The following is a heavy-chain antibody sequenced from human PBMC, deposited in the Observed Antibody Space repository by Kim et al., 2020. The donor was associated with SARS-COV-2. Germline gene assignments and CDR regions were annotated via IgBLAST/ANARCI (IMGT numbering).Heavy chain of an antibody. Sequence: SETLSLTCAVYGGSFSGYYWSWIRQPPGKGLEWIGEINHSGSTNYNPSLKSRVTISVDTSKNQFSLKLSSVTAADTAVYYCARGGSYDYVWGSYRYTGYYGMDVWGQGTTVTVSS. CDR1: GGSFSGYY. CDR2: INHSGST. V-gene: IGHV4-34*01. CDR3: ARGGSYDYVWGSYRYTGYYGMDV. D-gene: IGHD3-16*02. J-gene: IGHJ6*02.